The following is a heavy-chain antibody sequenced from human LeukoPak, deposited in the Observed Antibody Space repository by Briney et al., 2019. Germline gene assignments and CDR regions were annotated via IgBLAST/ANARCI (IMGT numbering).Heavy chain of an antibody. CDR2: IYTSGST. CDR3: ARSWELGTFDY. V-gene: IGHV4-4*09. Sequence: SETLSLTCTVSGGSISSYYWSWIRQPPGKGLEWIGYIYTSGSTNYNPSLKSRVTISVDTSKNQFSLKLSSVTAADTAVYYCARSWELGTFDYCGQGTLVTVSS. D-gene: IGHD1-26*01. CDR1: GGSISSYY. J-gene: IGHJ4*02.